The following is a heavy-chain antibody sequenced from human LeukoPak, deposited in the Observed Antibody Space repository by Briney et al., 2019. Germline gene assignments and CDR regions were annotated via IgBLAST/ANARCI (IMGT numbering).Heavy chain of an antibody. CDR1: GFIFSTYS. V-gene: IGHV3-48*04. CDR3: ARVKYARGAFDI. D-gene: IGHD3-10*01. CDR2: ISSGGTI. J-gene: IGHJ3*02. Sequence: GGSLRLSCAASGFIFSTYSMNWVRQAPGKGLEWVSHISSGGTIYYADSVKGRFTISRDNAKNSLYLQMNSLRAEDTAVYYCARVKYARGAFDIWGQGTMVTVSS.